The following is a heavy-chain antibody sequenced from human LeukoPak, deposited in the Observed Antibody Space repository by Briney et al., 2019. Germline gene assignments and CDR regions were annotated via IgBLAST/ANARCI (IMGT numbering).Heavy chain of an antibody. Sequence: GGSLRLSCAASGFTFSSYGMHWVRQAPGKGLEWVTVILYDGSYKYYADSVKGRFTISGDNSKNTLYLQMNSLRVEDTAVYYCATAKEALSSSWYLSVDYWGQGTLVTVSS. CDR1: GFTFSSYG. D-gene: IGHD6-13*01. CDR2: ILYDGSYK. CDR3: ATAKEALSSSWYLSVDY. V-gene: IGHV3-30*03. J-gene: IGHJ4*02.